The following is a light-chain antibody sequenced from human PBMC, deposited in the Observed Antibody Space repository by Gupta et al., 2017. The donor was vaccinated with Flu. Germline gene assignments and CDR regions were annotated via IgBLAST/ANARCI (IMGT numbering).Light chain of an antibody. V-gene: IGLV3-25*03. CDR1: ALTKQY. CDR2: KDS. CDR3: QSADSSGTCWV. Sequence: GQTARITCSGDALTKQYAYWYQQKPGQAPVLVIYKDSERPSGIPERFSGSSSGTTVTLTISGVQAEDEADYYCQSADSSGTCWVFGGGTKLTVL. J-gene: IGLJ3*02.